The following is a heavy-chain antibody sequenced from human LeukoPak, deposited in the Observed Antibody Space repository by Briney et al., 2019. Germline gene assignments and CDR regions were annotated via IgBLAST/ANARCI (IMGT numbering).Heavy chain of an antibody. CDR1: GGSFSGYY. J-gene: IGHJ5*02. CDR2: IYTSGST. CDR3: ARDPFRSNWFDP. V-gene: IGHV4-4*07. Sequence: SETLSLTCAVYGGSFSGYYWSWIRQPAGKGLEWIGRIYTSGSTNYNPSLKSRVTMSVDTSKNQFSLKLSSVTAADTAVYYCARDPFRSNWFDPWGQGTLVTVSS.